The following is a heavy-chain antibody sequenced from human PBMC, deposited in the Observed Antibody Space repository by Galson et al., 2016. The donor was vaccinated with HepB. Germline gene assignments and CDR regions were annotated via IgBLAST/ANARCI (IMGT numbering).Heavy chain of an antibody. CDR1: GYNFTNYW. V-gene: IGHV5-51*01. Sequence: QSGAEVKKPGESLKISCKGSGYNFTNYWIAWVRQMPGKGLEWMGVIYPGDSDTRYSPSFEGQVTISAAKSISIAYLQWSGLKASDTAMYYCGRHDRLSKAVAGDYYYYGMDVWGQGTTVTVSS. J-gene: IGHJ6*02. CDR3: GRHDRLSKAVAGDYYYYGMDV. CDR2: IYPGDSDT. D-gene: IGHD6-13*01.